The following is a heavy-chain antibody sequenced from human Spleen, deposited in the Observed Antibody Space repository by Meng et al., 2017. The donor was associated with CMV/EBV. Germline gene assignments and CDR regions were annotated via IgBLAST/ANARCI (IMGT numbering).Heavy chain of an antibody. CDR3: ARQGLGFDY. J-gene: IGHJ4*02. CDR1: VGSIRDYY. D-gene: IGHD3-16*01. CDR2: IYYSGST. Sequence: QVQLQESGPGLVKPSGSLSLTSTFSVGSIRDYYGSWIRQPPGKGLEXIGSIYYSGSTYYNPSLKSRVTISVDTSKNQFSLKLSSVTAADTAVYYCARQGLGFDYWGQGTLVTVSS. V-gene: IGHV4-39*01.